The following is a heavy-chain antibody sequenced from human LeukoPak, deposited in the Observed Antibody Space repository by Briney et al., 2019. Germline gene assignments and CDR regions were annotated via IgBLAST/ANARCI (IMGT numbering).Heavy chain of an antibody. V-gene: IGHV1-18*01. CDR3: ARDHPAYCGGDCLYYFDY. CDR1: GYTFTSYG. D-gene: IGHD2-21*02. Sequence: GASVKVSCKASGYTFTSYGISWVRQAPGQGLEWMGWISAYNGNTNCAQKLQGRVTMTTDTSTSTAHMELRSLRSDDTAVYYCARDHPAYCGGDCLYYFDYWGQGTLVTVSS. CDR2: ISAYNGNT. J-gene: IGHJ4*02.